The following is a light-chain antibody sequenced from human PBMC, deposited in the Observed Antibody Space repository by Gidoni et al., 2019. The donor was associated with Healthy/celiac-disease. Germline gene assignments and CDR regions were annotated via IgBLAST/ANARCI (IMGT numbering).Light chain of an antibody. V-gene: IGKV2-28*01. CDR1: PSLLHSNGYNY. CDR3: MQALQTPLT. Sequence: DIVMTQSPLSLPVTPGEPASISCRSSPSLLHSNGYNYLDWYLQKPGQSPQLLIYLGSNRAAGVPDRFSGSGSGTDFTLKISRVEAEDVGVYYCMQALQTPLTFXGXTKVXIK. J-gene: IGKJ4*01. CDR2: LGS.